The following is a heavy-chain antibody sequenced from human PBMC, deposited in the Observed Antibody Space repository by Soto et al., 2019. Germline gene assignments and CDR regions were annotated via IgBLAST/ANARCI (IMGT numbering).Heavy chain of an antibody. CDR1: GGSFNGYD. Sequence: SVTLSLTCASYGGSFNGYDWSWIRQPPGQGLEWSGEINQIGSTKYNSSLKSRVTISKDTSKKQFSLRLGSVTAADTAVYYCAHSVLMVYAIYGYWGQGSQVTVSS. CDR3: AHSVLMVYAIYGY. CDR2: INQIGST. V-gene: IGHV4-34*01. D-gene: IGHD2-8*01. J-gene: IGHJ4*02.